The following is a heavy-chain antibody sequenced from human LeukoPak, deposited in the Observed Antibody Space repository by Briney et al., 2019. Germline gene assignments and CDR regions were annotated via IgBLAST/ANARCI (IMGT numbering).Heavy chain of an antibody. CDR1: GFRVSDYY. J-gene: IGHJ5*02. CDR3: ARDRAALQDWVEFDP. D-gene: IGHD3/OR15-3a*01. V-gene: IGHV3-66*03. CDR2: IRDSGEA. Sequence: GGSLRLSCAVSGFRVSDYYMSWVRQAPGKGLEWVGLIRDSGEAFYADFVRGRFAISRDEFENTLYLQMNSLRVEDTAVYFCARDRAALQDWVEFDPWGQGTPVIVSS.